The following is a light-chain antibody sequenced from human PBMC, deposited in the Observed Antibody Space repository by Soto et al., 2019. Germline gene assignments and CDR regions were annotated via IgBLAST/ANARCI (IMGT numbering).Light chain of an antibody. CDR1: QSVSSN. CDR2: GAS. Sequence: EIVMTQSPATLSVSPGERATLSCRASQSVSSNLAWYQQKPGQAPRLLIYGASTRATGIPARFSGSGSGTEFTLTISSLQSEEFAIYFCKQYNNWPPDRTFGQGTKVEIK. CDR3: KQYNNWPPDRT. V-gene: IGKV3-15*01. J-gene: IGKJ1*01.